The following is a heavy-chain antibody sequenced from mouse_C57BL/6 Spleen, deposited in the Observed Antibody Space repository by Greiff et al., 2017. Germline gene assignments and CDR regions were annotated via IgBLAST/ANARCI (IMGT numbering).Heavy chain of an antibody. CDR2: IYPGSGST. V-gene: IGHV1-55*01. J-gene: IGHJ1*03. Sequence: VQLQQPGAELVKPGASVKMSCKASGYTFTSYWITWVKQRPGQGLEWIGDIYPGSGSTNYNEKFKSKATLTVDTSSSTAYMQLSSLTSEDSAVYYCARRGIYDGYYGYCDVWGTGTTVTVSS. CDR1: GYTFTSYW. D-gene: IGHD2-3*01. CDR3: ARRGIYDGYYGYCDV.